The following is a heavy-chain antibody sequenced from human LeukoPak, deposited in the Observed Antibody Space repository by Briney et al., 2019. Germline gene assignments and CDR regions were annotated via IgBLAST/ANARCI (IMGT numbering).Heavy chain of an antibody. CDR2: IKQDGGEK. V-gene: IGHV3-7*03. J-gene: IGHJ6*02. D-gene: IGHD3-22*01. Sequence: PGGSLRLSCTTSGFTFSSYWMSWVRQAPGKGLEWVANIKQDGGEKYYVDSVKGRFTISRDNAKDSLYLQMNSLRADDTAVYYCARGDSSGYSSYYYYGMDVWGQGTTVTVSS. CDR1: GFTFSSYW. CDR3: ARGDSSGYSSYYYYGMDV.